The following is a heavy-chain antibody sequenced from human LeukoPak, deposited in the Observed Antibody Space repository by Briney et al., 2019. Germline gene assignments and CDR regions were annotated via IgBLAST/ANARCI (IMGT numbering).Heavy chain of an antibody. J-gene: IGHJ3*02. V-gene: IGHV3-9*01. D-gene: IGHD1-26*01. CDR1: GFTFDDYA. CDR2: ISWNSGSI. CDR3: AKDIKLSYYAFDI. Sequence: GGSLRLSCAASGFTFDDYAMHWVRQAPGKGLEWVSGISWNSGSIGYADSVKGRFTISRDNAKNSLYLQMNGLRAEDTALYYCAKDIKLSYYAFDIWGQGTMVTVSS.